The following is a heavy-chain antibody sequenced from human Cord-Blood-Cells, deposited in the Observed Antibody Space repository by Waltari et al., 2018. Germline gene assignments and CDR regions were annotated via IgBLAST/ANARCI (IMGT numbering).Heavy chain of an antibody. D-gene: IGHD1-26*01. J-gene: IGHJ3*02. CDR2: FDPKDGET. Sequence: QVQLVQSGAEVKKPGASVKVSCKVSGYTLTELSMHWVRQAPGKGFEWMGVFDPKDGETIYAQKFQGRVTMTEDTSTDTAYMELSSLGSEDTAVYYCATDARPIGGSYYKFAFDIWGQGTMVTVSS. CDR1: GYTLTELS. CDR3: ATDARPIGGSYYKFAFDI. V-gene: IGHV1-24*01.